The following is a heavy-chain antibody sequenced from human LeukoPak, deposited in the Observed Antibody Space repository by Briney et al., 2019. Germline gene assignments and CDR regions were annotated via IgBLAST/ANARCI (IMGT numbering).Heavy chain of an antibody. D-gene: IGHD1-1*01. J-gene: IGHJ6*02. Sequence: RSSETLSLTCTVSGGSISSGGYYWSWIRQHPGKGLEWIGYIYYSGSTYYNPSLKSRVTISVDTPKNQFSLKLSSVTAADTAVYYCARDPGTAGGYYGMDVWGQGTTVTVSS. V-gene: IGHV4-31*03. CDR3: ARDPGTAGGYYGMDV. CDR2: IYYSGST. CDR1: GGSISSGGYY.